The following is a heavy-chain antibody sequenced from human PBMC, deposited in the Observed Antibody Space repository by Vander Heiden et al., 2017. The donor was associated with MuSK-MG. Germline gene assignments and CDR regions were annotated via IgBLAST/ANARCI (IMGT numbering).Heavy chain of an antibody. J-gene: IGHJ4*02. CDR1: GGSFSGYY. Sequence: QVQLQQWGAGLLKPSETLSLTCAVYGGSFSGYYWSWIRQPPGKGLEWIGEINHSGSTNYNPSLKSRVTISVDTSKNQFSLKLSSVTAADTAVYYCARADDYGGNYWIFDYWGQGTLVTVYS. CDR3: ARADDYGGNYWIFDY. CDR2: INHSGST. V-gene: IGHV4-34*01. D-gene: IGHD4-17*01.